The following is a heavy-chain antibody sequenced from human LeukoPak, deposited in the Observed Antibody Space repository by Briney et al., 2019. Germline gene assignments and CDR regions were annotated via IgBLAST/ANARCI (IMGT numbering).Heavy chain of an antibody. D-gene: IGHD3-10*01. CDR3: AREDGWFGELSLDY. CDR2: IIPIIGTA. J-gene: IGHJ4*02. Sequence: ASVKVSCKASGGTFSSYAISWVRQAPGQGLEWMGRIIPIIGTANYAQKFQGRVTITTDESTSTAYMELSSLRSEDTAVYYCAREDGWFGELSLDYWGQGTLVTVSS. CDR1: GGTFSSYA. V-gene: IGHV1-69*05.